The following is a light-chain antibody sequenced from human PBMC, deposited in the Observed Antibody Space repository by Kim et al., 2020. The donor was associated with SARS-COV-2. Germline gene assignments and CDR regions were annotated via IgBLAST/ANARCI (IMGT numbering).Light chain of an antibody. CDR3: GAWDDSRRAWV. V-gene: IGLV1-47*01. CDR2: RND. J-gene: IGLJ3*02. CDR1: SSNIGSYS. Sequence: ELTQPPSASGTPGQRVTISCSGSSSNIGSYSVYWYQQLAGTAPKLLIYRNDQRPSGVPDRFSGSKSGTSASLAISGLRSEDEADYYCGAWDDSRRAWV.